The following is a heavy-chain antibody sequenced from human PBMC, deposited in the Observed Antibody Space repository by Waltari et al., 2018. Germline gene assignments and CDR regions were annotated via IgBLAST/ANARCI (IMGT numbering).Heavy chain of an antibody. J-gene: IGHJ4*02. CDR3: TRDHRIVVVPAALFDY. V-gene: IGHV3-49*04. CDR1: GFTFGDHG. D-gene: IGHD2-2*01. CDR2: IRSKASGGTT. Sequence: EVQLVESGGGLVQPGRSLRLSCTGSGFTFGDHGMSWVRQAPGKGLEWVGFIRSKASGGTTEYAASVKGRFTISREDSKSIAYLQMNSLKTEDTAVYYCTRDHRIVVVPAALFDYWGQGTLVTVSS.